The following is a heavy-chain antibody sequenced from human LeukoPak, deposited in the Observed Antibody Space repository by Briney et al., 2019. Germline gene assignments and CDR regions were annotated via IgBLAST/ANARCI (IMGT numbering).Heavy chain of an antibody. V-gene: IGHV3-23*01. D-gene: IGHD2-15*01. J-gene: IGHJ4*02. CDR3: ARLYCSGGSCYSVDY. CDR1: GFTFTNYA. Sequence: AGGSLRLSCAASGFTFTNYAMSWVRQAPGMGLEWVSGISGSDSGTYYADSVKGRFTISRDNSRNTLYLQIDSLRAEDTAVYYCARLYCSGGSCYSVDYRGQGTLVTVSS. CDR2: ISGSDSGT.